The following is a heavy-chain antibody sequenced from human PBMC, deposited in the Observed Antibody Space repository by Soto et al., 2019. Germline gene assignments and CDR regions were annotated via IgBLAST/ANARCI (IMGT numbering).Heavy chain of an antibody. Sequence: QVQVVESGGGVVQPGRSLRLSCAASGFTFRSYAMHWVRQTPGRGLEWLAYISYDGNSVHYEDSVKGRFTIYRDNSKNTLSLQMNRLRVEDTAVYYCAKDVGDQGHFDSWGQGALVTVSS. V-gene: IGHV3-30*18. D-gene: IGHD1-26*01. CDR2: ISYDGNSV. CDR1: GFTFRSYA. J-gene: IGHJ4*02. CDR3: AKDVGDQGHFDS.